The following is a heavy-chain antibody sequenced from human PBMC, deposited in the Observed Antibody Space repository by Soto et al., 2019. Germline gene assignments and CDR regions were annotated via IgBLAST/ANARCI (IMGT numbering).Heavy chain of an antibody. CDR3: ARVERGSATTVVDAFDS. CDR2: MSHSGGT. Sequence: QVQLQQWGAGLLKPSETLSLTCAVFGGSVNSGNYYWSWIRQPPGKGLEWIGEMSHSGGTHFNPSLKMRVTISVDTAKNQFSLKMSPVTAADTALYYCARVERGSATTVVDAFDSWGPWSMVTVSS. D-gene: IGHD3-16*01. J-gene: IGHJ3*02. V-gene: IGHV4-34*01. CDR1: GGSVNSGNYY.